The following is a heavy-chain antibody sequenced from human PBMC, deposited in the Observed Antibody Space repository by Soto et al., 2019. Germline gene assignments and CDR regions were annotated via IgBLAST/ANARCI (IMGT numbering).Heavy chain of an antibody. V-gene: IGHV3-7*04. CDR3: ARVYYLWGGPGFDP. CDR1: GFTFSSYW. CDR2: IKQDGSEK. Sequence: PLVESGGGLVQPGGSLRLSCAASGFTFSSYWMSWVRQAPGKGLEWVANIKQDGSEKYYVASVKGRCTISRDDXXNSLYLQMNSLRVEDTAVYYCARVYYLWGGPGFDPWGQGTLVTVSS. J-gene: IGHJ5*02. D-gene: IGHD3-16*01.